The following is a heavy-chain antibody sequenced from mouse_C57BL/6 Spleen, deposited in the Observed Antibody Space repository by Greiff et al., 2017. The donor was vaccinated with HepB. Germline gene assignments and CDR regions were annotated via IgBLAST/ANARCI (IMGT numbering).Heavy chain of an antibody. CDR3: ARNSNPFLYAMDY. CDR1: GYTFTSYW. Sequence: QVQLKQSGAELVRPGSSVKLSCKASGYTFTSYWMHWVKQRPIQGLEWIGNIDPSDSETHYNQKFKDKATLTVDKSSSTAYMQLSSLTSEDSAVYYCARNSNPFLYAMDYWGQGTSVTVSS. V-gene: IGHV1-52*01. CDR2: IDPSDSET. D-gene: IGHD2-5*01. J-gene: IGHJ4*01.